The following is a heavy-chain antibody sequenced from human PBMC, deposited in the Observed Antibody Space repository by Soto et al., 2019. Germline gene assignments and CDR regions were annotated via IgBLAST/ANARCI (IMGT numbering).Heavy chain of an antibody. CDR2: NSVYNGNT. V-gene: IGHV1-18*01. CDR3: EGGWFGEFVYYFDY. CDR1: GYTFTSYG. Sequence: QVQLVQSGAEVKKPGASVKVSCKASGYTFTSYGISWVRQAPGQGLEWMGWNSVYNGNTNYAQKLQGRVAMTTDTSTSTAYMELRSLRSDDTAVYYCEGGWFGEFVYYFDYWGQGTLVTVSS. D-gene: IGHD3-10*01. J-gene: IGHJ4*02.